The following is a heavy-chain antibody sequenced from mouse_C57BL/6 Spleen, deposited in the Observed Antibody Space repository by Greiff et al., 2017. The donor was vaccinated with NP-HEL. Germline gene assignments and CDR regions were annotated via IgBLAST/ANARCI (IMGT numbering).Heavy chain of an antibody. CDR3: ARYTYYVGYYAMDY. CDR2: IRNKANGYTT. D-gene: IGHD1-1*01. J-gene: IGHJ4*01. Sequence: EVKLVESGGGLVQPGGSLSLSCAASGFTFTDYYMSWVRQPPGKALEWLGFIRNKANGYTTEYSASVKGRFTISRDNSQSILYLQMNALRAEDSATYYCARYTYYVGYYAMDYWGQGTSVTVSS. V-gene: IGHV7-3*01. CDR1: GFTFTDYY.